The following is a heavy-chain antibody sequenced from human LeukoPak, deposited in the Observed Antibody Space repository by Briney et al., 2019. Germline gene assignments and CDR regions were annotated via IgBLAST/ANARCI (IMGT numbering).Heavy chain of an antibody. V-gene: IGHV4-59*01. CDR2: SYYSGNT. J-gene: IGHJ5*02. CDR3: ARENLSTSRFDH. CDR1: GGSISNYY. Sequence: PSETLSLTCTVSGGSISNYYWYWMRQPPGKGLEWIGYSYYSGNTNYNPSLKSRVTISVDTSKNQFSLKLSSVTAADTAVYYCARENLSTSRFDHWGQGTQVTVSS. D-gene: IGHD2-2*01.